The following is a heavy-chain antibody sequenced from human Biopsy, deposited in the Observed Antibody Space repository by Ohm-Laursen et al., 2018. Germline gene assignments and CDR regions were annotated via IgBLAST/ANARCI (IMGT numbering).Heavy chain of an antibody. CDR2: IYYSGST. CDR1: GGSISSDY. Sequence: TLSLTCTVSGGSISSDYWSWIRQTPGKGLGWIGYIYYSGSTNYNPSLKSRVTISVDTSKNQFSLRLNSVTAADTAVYYCARATNSTGWPYYYFYSMDVWGQGTTVTVSS. V-gene: IGHV4-59*01. D-gene: IGHD2/OR15-2a*01. J-gene: IGHJ6*02. CDR3: ARATNSTGWPYYYFYSMDV.